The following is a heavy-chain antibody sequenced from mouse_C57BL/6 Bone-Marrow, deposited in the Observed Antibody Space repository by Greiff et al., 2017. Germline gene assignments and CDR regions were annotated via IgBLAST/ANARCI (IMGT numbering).Heavy chain of an antibody. J-gene: IGHJ4*01. Sequence: EVQLVESGGGLVQPGGSMKLSCAASGFTFSDAWMVWVRQSPEKGLEWVAEIRNKANNHATYYAESVKGRFTISRDDSKSSVYLQMNSLRAEDTGIYYCTRVYYSNFYYAMDYWGQGTSVTVSS. V-gene: IGHV6-6*01. D-gene: IGHD2-5*01. CDR2: IRNKANNHAT. CDR1: GFTFSDAW. CDR3: TRVYYSNFYYAMDY.